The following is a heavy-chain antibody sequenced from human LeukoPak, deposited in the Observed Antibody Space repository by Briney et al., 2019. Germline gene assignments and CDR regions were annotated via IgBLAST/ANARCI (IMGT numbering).Heavy chain of an antibody. CDR3: ARDPPYYYDSSGSDDY. D-gene: IGHD3-22*01. Sequence: GGSLRLSCAASGFTLSSSAMNWVRQAPGKGLEWVSSISSSSSYIYYADSVKGRFTISRDNAKNSLYLQMNSLRAEDTAVYYCARDPPYYYDSSGSDDYWGQGTLVTVSS. V-gene: IGHV3-21*01. CDR2: ISSSSSYI. J-gene: IGHJ4*02. CDR1: GFTLSSSA.